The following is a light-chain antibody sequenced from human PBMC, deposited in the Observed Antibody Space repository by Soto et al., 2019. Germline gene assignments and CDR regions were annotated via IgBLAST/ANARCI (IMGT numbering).Light chain of an antibody. V-gene: IGKV3-20*01. CDR1: QSLNSNY. J-gene: IGKJ5*01. CDR2: GAS. CDR3: QQYGRSPYT. Sequence: EIVLTQSPGTLSLSPGERATLSCRASQSLNSNYFAWYQQKPGQAPRLLIYGASNRATGIPDRFSGSGSGTDFTLTISRLEPEDFAVYYCQQYGRSPYTFGQGTRLEIK.